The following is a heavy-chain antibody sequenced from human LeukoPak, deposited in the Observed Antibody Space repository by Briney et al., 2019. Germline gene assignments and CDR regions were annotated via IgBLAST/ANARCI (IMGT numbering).Heavy chain of an antibody. Sequence: ASVKVSCKTSGYTFTGYDLHWVRQAPGQGLEWMGWITAYNGYTSYAQNLQGRVAMTTDTSTTTAYMELRSLRSDDTAVYYCARDNGDYVALDIWGQGTVVNVSS. J-gene: IGHJ3*02. V-gene: IGHV1-18*04. CDR3: ARDNGDYVALDI. CDR2: ITAYNGYT. CDR1: GYTFTGYD. D-gene: IGHD4-17*01.